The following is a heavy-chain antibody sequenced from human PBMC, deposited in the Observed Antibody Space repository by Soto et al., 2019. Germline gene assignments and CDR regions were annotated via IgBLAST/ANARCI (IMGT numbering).Heavy chain of an antibody. CDR3: ARGGGSPYHDHEFDY. J-gene: IGHJ4*02. CDR2: IYYRGTT. Sequence: QVQLQESGPGLMKPSETLSLTCSVSGVSTSNHYWTWIRKPPGQGPEWIGCIYYRGTTNYNASFNSRVTISLDTSKNQFSLKLTSVTTADTAVYYCARGGGSPYHDHEFDYWGQGILVTVSS. V-gene: IGHV4-59*11. D-gene: IGHD2-2*01. CDR1: GVSTSNHY.